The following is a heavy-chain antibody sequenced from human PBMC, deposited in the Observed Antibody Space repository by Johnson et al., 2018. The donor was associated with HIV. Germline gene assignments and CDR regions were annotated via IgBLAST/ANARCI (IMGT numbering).Heavy chain of an antibody. D-gene: IGHD2-21*02. CDR1: GFTFGDYV. CDR2: IRSKAYGETT. CDR3: TGGRDLRAFDI. J-gene: IGHJ3*02. Sequence: VQLVESGGGLVQPGRSLTLSCRASGFTFGDYVMSWFRQVPGKGLEWVGFIRSKAYGETTEYAASVKGRFTISRDDSESIAFLQMDSLKTEDTAMYYCTGGRDLRAFDIWGQGTMVTVSS. V-gene: IGHV3-49*03.